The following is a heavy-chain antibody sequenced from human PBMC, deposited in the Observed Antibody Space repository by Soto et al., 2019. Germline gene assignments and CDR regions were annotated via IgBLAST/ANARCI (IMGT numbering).Heavy chain of an antibody. J-gene: IGHJ4*02. CDR1: GFTFSSSS. D-gene: IGHD6-6*01. CDR3: AREQLGYDY. Sequence: LRLSCAASGFTFSSSSMNWVRQAPGKGLEWVSSISSSSSYIYYADSVEGRFTISRDNAKNSLYLQMNSLRAEDTAVYYCAREQLGYDYWGQGTLVTVSS. V-gene: IGHV3-21*01. CDR2: ISSSSSYI.